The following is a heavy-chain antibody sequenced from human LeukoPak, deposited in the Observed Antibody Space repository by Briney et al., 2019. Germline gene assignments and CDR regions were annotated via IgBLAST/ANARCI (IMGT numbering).Heavy chain of an antibody. CDR2: IYHSGST. V-gene: IGHV4-38-2*02. D-gene: IGHD2-2*01. CDR3: AREEGSYCSSTSCPGGFDY. J-gene: IGHJ4*02. CDR1: GYSISSGYY. Sequence: PSETLSLTCAVSGYSISSGYYWGWIRQPPGKGLEWIGSIYHSGSTYYNPSLKSRVTISVDTPKNQFSLKLSSVTAADTAVYYCAREEGSYCSSTSCPGGFDYWGQGTLVTVSS.